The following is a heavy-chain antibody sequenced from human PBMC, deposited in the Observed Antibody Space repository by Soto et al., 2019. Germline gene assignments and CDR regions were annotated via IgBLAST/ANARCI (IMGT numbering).Heavy chain of an antibody. V-gene: IGHV4-31*03. Sequence: QVQLQESGPGRVKPSQTLSLTCIVSGGSINSGLYYWTWIRQHPGKGLEWIGYIYSRGNTYYSPSFKRRVDIVIDSSQNQFSRRMSSVTAADTAVYYCPRARPGSYFALEYWGQGSLVTVSA. CDR1: GGSINSGLYY. CDR3: PRARPGSYFALEY. D-gene: IGHD3-10*01. J-gene: IGHJ4*02. CDR2: IYSRGNT.